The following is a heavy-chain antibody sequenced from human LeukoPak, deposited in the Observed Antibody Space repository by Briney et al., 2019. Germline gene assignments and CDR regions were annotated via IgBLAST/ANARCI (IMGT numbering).Heavy chain of an antibody. CDR3: ARDSRPMCSSTSCYPAY. CDR2: ISAYNGNT. V-gene: IGHV1-18*01. CDR1: GYTFTSYG. J-gene: IGHJ4*02. D-gene: IGHD2-2*01. Sequence: ASVKVSCKASGYTFTSYGISWVRQAPGQGLEWMGWISAYNGNTNYAQKLQGRVTMTTDTSTSTAYMELRSLRSDDTAVYYCARDSRPMCSSTSCYPAYWGQGTLVTVSS.